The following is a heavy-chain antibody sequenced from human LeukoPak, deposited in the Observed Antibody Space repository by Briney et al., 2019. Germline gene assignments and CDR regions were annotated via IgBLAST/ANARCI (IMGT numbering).Heavy chain of an antibody. CDR1: GFTFSSYA. J-gene: IGHJ4*02. V-gene: IGHV3-23*01. CDR2: ISGSAGST. D-gene: IGHD3-22*01. Sequence: GGSLRLSCAASGFTFSSYAMSWVRQAPGKGLEWVSGISGSAGSTYYADSVKGRFTISRDNSKNTLYLQMNSLRAEDTAVYYCAKVATYYYDSSGYYSGYWGQGTLVTVSS. CDR3: AKVATYYYDSSGYYSGY.